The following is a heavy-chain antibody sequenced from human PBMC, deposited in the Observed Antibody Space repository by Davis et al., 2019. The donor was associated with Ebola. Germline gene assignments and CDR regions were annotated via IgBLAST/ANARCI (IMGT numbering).Heavy chain of an antibody. Sequence: ASVKVSCKASGYNFNLYYIHWVRQAPGQGLEWMGWISAYNGNTNYAQKLQGRVTMTTDTSTSTAYMELRSLRSDDTAVYYCARAGGITIFGVVIYYYGMDVWGQGTTVTVSS. CDR1: GYNFNLYY. CDR3: ARAGGITIFGVVIYYYGMDV. J-gene: IGHJ6*02. CDR2: ISAYNGNT. D-gene: IGHD3-3*01. V-gene: IGHV1-18*01.